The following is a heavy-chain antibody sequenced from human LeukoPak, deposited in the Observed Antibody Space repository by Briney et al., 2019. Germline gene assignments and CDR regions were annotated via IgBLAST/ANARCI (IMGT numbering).Heavy chain of an antibody. CDR3: AGFFYSSSWLNWFDP. Sequence: GGSLRLSCAAPGFTFSSYWMSWVRQAPGKGLEWVANIKQDGSEKYYVDPVKGRFTISRDNAKNSLYLQMNSLRAEDTAVYYCAGFFYSSSWLNWFDPWGQGTLVTVSS. J-gene: IGHJ5*02. CDR2: IKQDGSEK. CDR1: GFTFSSYW. V-gene: IGHV3-7*01. D-gene: IGHD6-13*01.